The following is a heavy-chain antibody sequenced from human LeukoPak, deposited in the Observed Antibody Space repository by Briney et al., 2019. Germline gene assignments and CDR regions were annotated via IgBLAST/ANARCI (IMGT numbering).Heavy chain of an antibody. Sequence: ASVKVSCKVSGYIFTGYYMHWVRQAPGQGLEWMGRINPNSGGTNYAQKFQGRVTMTRDTSISTAYMELSRLRSDDTAVYYCARETPGAGHFDYWGQGSLVTVSS. CDR1: GYIFTGYY. CDR2: INPNSGGT. J-gene: IGHJ4*02. CDR3: ARETPGAGHFDY. V-gene: IGHV1-2*06. D-gene: IGHD7-27*01.